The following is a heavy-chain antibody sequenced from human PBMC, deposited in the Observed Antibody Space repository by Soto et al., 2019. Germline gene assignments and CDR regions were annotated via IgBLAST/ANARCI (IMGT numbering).Heavy chain of an antibody. Sequence: EPFTLTASDSGVCISSSYCGWIRQSPGRGLEWIGYIYYTGTTNYNPYLKRRVTISLDTAKNQFSLNVNSLTTADTAVYFCARGGTRYSNTASGVGGFEFWGQGTLVTVSS. CDR1: GVCISSSY. J-gene: IGHJ4*02. V-gene: IGHV4-59*01. CDR3: ARGGTRYSNTASGVGGFEF. CDR2: IYYTGTT. D-gene: IGHD5-12*01.